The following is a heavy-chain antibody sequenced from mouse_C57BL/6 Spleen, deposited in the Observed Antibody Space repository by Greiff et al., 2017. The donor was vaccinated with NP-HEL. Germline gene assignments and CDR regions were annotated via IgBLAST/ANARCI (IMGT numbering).Heavy chain of an antibody. CDR1: GYSITSGYY. V-gene: IGHV3-6*01. CDR3: AVGYGAWFAY. CDR2: ISYDGSN. D-gene: IGHD2-2*01. Sequence: EVHLVESGPGLVKPSQSLSLTCSVTGYSITSGYYWNWIRQFPGNKLEWMGYISYDGSNNYNPSLKNRISITRDTSKNQFFLKLNSVTTEDTATYYCAVGYGAWFAYWGQGTLVTVSA. J-gene: IGHJ3*01.